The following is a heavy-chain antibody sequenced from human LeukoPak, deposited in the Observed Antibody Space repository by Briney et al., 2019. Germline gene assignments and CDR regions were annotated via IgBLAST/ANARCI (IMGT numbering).Heavy chain of an antibody. Sequence: ASVKVSCKASGYTFTSYYMHWVRQAPGQGLEWMGWINTNTGNPTYAQGFTGRFVFSLDTSVTTAYLQISSLKAEDTAVYYCANAYCTGGSCPGGHWGQGTLVTVSS. CDR1: GYTFTSYY. D-gene: IGHD2-15*01. CDR3: ANAYCTGGSCPGGH. CDR2: INTNTGNP. V-gene: IGHV7-4-1*02. J-gene: IGHJ4*02.